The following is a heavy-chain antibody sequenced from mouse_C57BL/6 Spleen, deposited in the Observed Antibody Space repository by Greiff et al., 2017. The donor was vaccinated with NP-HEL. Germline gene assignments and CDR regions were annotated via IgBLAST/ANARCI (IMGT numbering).Heavy chain of an antibody. CDR3: ARAFYYDYDRTAFAY. Sequence: VQLQQSGPELVKPGASVKISCKASGYTFTDYYMNWVKQSHGKSLEWIGDINPNNGGTSYNQKFKGKATLTVDKSSSTAYMELRSLTSEDSAVYYCARAFYYDYDRTAFAYWGQGTLVTVSA. CDR1: GYTFTDYY. V-gene: IGHV1-26*01. D-gene: IGHD2-4*01. CDR2: INPNNGGT. J-gene: IGHJ3*01.